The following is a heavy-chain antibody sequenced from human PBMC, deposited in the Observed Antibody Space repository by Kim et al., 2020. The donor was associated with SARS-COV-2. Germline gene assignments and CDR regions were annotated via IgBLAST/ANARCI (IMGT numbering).Heavy chain of an antibody. Sequence: GGSLRLSCAASGFTFSSYGMHWVRQAPGKGLEWVAVISYDGSNKYYADSVKGRFTISRDNSKNTLYLQMNSLRAEDTAVYYCAKSRNSYGYILDYWGQGTLVTVSS. CDR2: ISYDGSNK. CDR1: GFTFSSYG. CDR3: AKSRNSYGYILDY. J-gene: IGHJ4*02. V-gene: IGHV3-30*18. D-gene: IGHD5-18*01.